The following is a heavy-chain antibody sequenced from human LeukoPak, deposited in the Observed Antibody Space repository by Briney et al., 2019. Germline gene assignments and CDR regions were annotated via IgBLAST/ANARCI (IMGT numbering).Heavy chain of an antibody. D-gene: IGHD3-22*01. CDR3: AKVWSPYYYDSSGPFDY. CDR1: GFTFSSYA. J-gene: IGHJ4*02. CDR2: ISGSGGST. V-gene: IGHV3-23*01. Sequence: HPGGSLRLSCAASGFTFSSYAMSWVRQAPGKGLEWVSAISGSGGSTYYADSVKGRFTISRDNSKNTLYLQMNSLRAEDTAVYYCAKVWSPYYYDSSGPFDYWGQGTLVTVSS.